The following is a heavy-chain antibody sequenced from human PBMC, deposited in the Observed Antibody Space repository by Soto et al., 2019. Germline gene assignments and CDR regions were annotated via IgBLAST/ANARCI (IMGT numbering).Heavy chain of an antibody. CDR3: ARCVTARGPDSSRDGTFDY. V-gene: IGHV1-69*13. CDR2: IIPIFGTA. CDR1: GGTFSSYA. Sequence: GASVKVSCKASGGTFSSYAISWVRQAPGQGLEWMGGIIPIFGTANYAQKFQGRVTITADESTSTAYMELSSLRSEDTAVYYCARCVTARGPDSSRDGTFDYWGQGTLVTVSS. D-gene: IGHD3-22*01. J-gene: IGHJ4*02.